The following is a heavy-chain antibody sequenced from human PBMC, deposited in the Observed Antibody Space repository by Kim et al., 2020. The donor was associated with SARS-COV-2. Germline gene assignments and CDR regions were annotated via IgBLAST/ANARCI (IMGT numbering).Heavy chain of an antibody. CDR1: GGTFSSYA. Sequence: SVKVSCKASGGTFSSYAISWVRQAPGQGLEWMGRIIPILGIANYAQKFQGRVTITADKSTSTAYMELSSLRSEDTAVYYCARELWFGELYYYYYYMDVWGKGTTVTVSS. V-gene: IGHV1-69*04. CDR2: IIPILGIA. D-gene: IGHD3-10*01. CDR3: ARELWFGELYYYYYYMDV. J-gene: IGHJ6*03.